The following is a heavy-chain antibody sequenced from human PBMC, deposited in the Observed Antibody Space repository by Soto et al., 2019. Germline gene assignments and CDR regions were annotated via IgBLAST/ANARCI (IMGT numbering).Heavy chain of an antibody. CDR2: ISSGSDYI. V-gene: IGHV3-21*06. J-gene: IGHJ5*02. D-gene: IGHD1-26*01. Sequence: EVQLVESGGGLVKPGGSLRLSCTFTFNSYSLNWVRQAPGKGLEWFSSISSGSDYIKYADSVKGGFTISRDNANNLLYLQMSSLRVDDTAVYYCTRDQGGSYDSWFDPWGQGTLVTVSS. CDR3: TRDQGGSYDSWFDP. CDR1: TFNSYS.